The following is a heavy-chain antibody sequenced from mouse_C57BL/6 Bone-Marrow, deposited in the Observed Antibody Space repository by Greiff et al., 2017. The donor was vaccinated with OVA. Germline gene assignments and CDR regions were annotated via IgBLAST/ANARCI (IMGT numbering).Heavy chain of an antibody. J-gene: IGHJ1*03. Sequence: QVQLKQPGAELVKPGASVKLSCKASGYTFTSYWMHWVKQRPGQGLEWIGMIHPNSGSTNYNEKFKSKATLTVDKSSSTAYMQLSSLTSEDSAVYYCANYDYDVGNWYFDVWGTGTTVTVSS. CDR3: ANYDYDVGNWYFDV. CDR2: IHPNSGST. V-gene: IGHV1-64*01. D-gene: IGHD2-4*01. CDR1: GYTFTSYW.